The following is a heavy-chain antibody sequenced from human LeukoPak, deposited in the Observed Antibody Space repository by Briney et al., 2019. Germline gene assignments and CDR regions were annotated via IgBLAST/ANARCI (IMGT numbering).Heavy chain of an antibody. J-gene: IGHJ5*02. V-gene: IGHV4-59*01. CDR2: IYYSGST. CDR3: ARAGITMVRGVMGDWFDP. D-gene: IGHD3-10*01. CDR1: GFTFSSSA. Sequence: GSLRLSCATSGFTFSSSAMSWVRQAPGKGLEWIGYIYYSGSTNYNPSLKSRVTISVDTSKNQFSLKLSSVTAADTAVYYCARAGITMVRGVMGDWFDPWGQGTLVTVSS.